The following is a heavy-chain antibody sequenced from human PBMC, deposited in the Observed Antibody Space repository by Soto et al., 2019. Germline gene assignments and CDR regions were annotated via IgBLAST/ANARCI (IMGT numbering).Heavy chain of an antibody. D-gene: IGHD4-17*01. CDR1: GGSFSGYY. J-gene: IGHJ4*02. V-gene: IGHV4-34*01. CDR3: AVYYGDDYSYFDY. CDR2: INHSGST. Sequence: SETLSLTCAVYGGSFSGYYWRWIRQPPGKGLEWIGEINHSGSTNYNPSLKSRVTISVDTSKNQFSLKLSSVTAADTAVYYCAVYYGDDYSYFDYWGQGTLVTVSS.